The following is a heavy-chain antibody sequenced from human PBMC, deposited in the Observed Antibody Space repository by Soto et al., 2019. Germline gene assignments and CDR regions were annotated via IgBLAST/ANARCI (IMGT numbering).Heavy chain of an antibody. Sequence: EVQLVESGGGLVQPGGSLRLSCAASGFIFSNYLMQWVRQAPGKGLVCVSRINSDGSSTSYADSVKGRVTISRDNAQNTLYLQMNSLSAEDTAVYFCAKDQGYVSTWGQGTLVTVSS. V-gene: IGHV3-74*01. J-gene: IGHJ5*02. CDR1: GFIFSNYL. CDR2: INSDGSST. D-gene: IGHD6-13*01. CDR3: AKDQGYVST.